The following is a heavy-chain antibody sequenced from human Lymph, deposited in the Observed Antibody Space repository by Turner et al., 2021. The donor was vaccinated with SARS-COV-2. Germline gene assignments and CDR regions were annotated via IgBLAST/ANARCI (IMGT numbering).Heavy chain of an antibody. CDR2: INQDGSKK. J-gene: IGHJ6*02. D-gene: IGHD3-3*01. Sequence: EVQLVESGGGLVQPGGSLRLSCAASGFTFSRYWMNWVRQAPGKGLEWVANINQDGSKKYYVDSVKCRCTISRDNAKNSLYLQMNSLRADDTAVYFCARVGVRFEWSDGYHYYYAMDVWGQGTTVTVSS. V-gene: IGHV3-7*03. CDR3: ARVGVRFEWSDGYHYYYAMDV. CDR1: GFTFSRYW.